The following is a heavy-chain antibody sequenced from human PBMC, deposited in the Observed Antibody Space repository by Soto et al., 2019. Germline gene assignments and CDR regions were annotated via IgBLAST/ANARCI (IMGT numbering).Heavy chain of an antibody. V-gene: IGHV4-59*01. J-gene: IGHJ6*03. CDR2: IYYSGST. D-gene: IGHD1-7*01. Sequence: SETLSLTCTVSGGSISSYYWSWIRQPPGKGLEWIGYIYYSGSTNYNPSLKSRVTISVDTSKNQFSLKLSSVTAADTAVYYCARSITGTVYYYYYMDVWGKGTTVTVSS. CDR3: ARSITGTVYYYYYMDV. CDR1: GGSISSYY.